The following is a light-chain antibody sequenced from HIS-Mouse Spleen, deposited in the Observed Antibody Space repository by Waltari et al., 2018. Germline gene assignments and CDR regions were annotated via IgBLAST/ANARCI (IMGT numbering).Light chain of an antibody. CDR3: QQYYSTPYT. CDR1: QSVLYSSNNKNY. Sequence: DTVMTQSPDSLAVSLGERATINCKSSQSVLYSSNNKNYLAWYQQKPGQPPKLLIYCASTLETGVPARFSGSGSGTDFTLTISSLQAEDVAVYYCQQYYSTPYTFGQGTKLEIK. V-gene: IGKV4-1*01. CDR2: CAS. J-gene: IGKJ2*01.